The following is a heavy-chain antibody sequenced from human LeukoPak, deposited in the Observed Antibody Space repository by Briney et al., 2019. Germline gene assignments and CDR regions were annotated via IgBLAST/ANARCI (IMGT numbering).Heavy chain of an antibody. CDR1: GGSISSYY. D-gene: IGHD3-10*01. V-gene: IGHV4-59*01. J-gene: IGHJ4*02. Sequence: SETLSLTCTVSGGSISSYYWSWIRQPPGKGLEWIGYIYYSGSTNYNPSLKSRVTISVDTSKNQFSLKLSSVTAADTAVYYCARVSSYGSGSYSYPLFDYWGQGTLVTVSS. CDR3: ARVSSYGSGSYSYPLFDY. CDR2: IYYSGST.